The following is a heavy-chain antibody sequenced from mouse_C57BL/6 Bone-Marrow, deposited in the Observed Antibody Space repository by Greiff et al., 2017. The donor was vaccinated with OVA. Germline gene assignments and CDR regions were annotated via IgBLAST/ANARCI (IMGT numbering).Heavy chain of an antibody. D-gene: IGHD3-2*02. V-gene: IGHV5-16*01. CDR2: INYDGSST. CDR3: ATHSSGYYAY. J-gene: IGHJ3*01. Sequence: DVQLVESEGGLVQPGSSMKLSCTASGFTFSDYYMAWVRQVPEKGLEWVANINYDGSSTYYLDSLKSRFIISRDNAKNILYLQMSSLKSEDTATYYCATHSSGYYAYWGQGTLVTVSA. CDR1: GFTFSDYY.